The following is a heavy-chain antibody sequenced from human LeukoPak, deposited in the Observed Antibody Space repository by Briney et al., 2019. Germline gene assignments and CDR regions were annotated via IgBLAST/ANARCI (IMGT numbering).Heavy chain of an antibody. D-gene: IGHD4-23*01. CDR3: APTYGGETAELHY. J-gene: IGHJ4*02. V-gene: IGHV4-39*01. CDR1: GGSISSSSYY. Sequence: PSETLSLTCTVSGGSISSSSYYWAWIRQPPGKGLEWIGAIYYNGSTYYNPSLKSRVTISVDMSKNQFSLKVSSVTAADTAVYYCAPTYGGETAELHYWGQGTLVTVSS. CDR2: IYYNGST.